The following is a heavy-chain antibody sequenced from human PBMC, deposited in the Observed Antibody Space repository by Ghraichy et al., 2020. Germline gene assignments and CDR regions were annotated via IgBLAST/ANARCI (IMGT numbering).Heavy chain of an antibody. CDR1: GFTFSSYV. Sequence: GGSLRLSCAASGFTFSSYVMSWVRQAPGKGLEWVSGISGGGGNTYSAASVRGRFTVSRDNSKNTLYLQMIGLRAEDTAVYFCAKEHSSGSFAGFWGQGTLVTVSS. CDR2: ISGGGGNT. J-gene: IGHJ4*02. D-gene: IGHD6-19*01. CDR3: AKEHSSGSFAGF. V-gene: IGHV3-23*01.